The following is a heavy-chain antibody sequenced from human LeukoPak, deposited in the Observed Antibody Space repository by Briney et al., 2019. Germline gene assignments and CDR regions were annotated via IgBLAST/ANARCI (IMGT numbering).Heavy chain of an antibody. CDR2: IYYSGST. V-gene: IGHV4-59*01. CDR1: GGSISSYY. J-gene: IGHJ4*02. Sequence: SETLSLTCTVSGGSISSYYWSWIRQPPGKGLEWIGYIYYSGSTNYNPSLKSRVTVSVDTSKNQFSLKLSTVTAADTAMYYCARSYRFGELLYQYYFDYWGQGTLVTVSS. CDR3: ARSYRFGELLYQYYFDY. D-gene: IGHD3-10*01.